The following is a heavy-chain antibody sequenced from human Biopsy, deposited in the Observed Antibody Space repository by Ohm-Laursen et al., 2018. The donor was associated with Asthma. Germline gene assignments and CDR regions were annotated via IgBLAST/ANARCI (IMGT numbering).Heavy chain of an antibody. CDR2: ITSVFGTT. CDR1: VGTFNPYV. J-gene: IGHJ4*02. CDR3: ARKAGSCISRNCYSLDF. Sequence: SSVKVSCKSLVGTFNPYVIGWVRQAPAQGHQWIGGITSVFGTTTSLQKSHDRVPITEEDSTSTVYLELSSLSSEVTAVYYCARKAGSCISRNCYSLDFWGQGTLVTVSS. D-gene: IGHD2-2*01. V-gene: IGHV1-69*01.